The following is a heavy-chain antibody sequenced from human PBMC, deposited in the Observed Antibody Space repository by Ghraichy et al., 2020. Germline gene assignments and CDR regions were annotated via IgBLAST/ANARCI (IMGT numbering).Heavy chain of an antibody. CDR3: VKQGSSSGWSAVGYYHYGLDV. V-gene: IGHV3-64D*09. CDR2: ISSNGGST. Sequence: GGSLRLSCSASGFTFSSYAMHWVRQAPGKGLEYVSAISSNGGSTYYADSVKGRFTISRDNSKNTLYLQMSSLRAEDTAVYYCVKQGSSSGWSAVGYYHYGLDVWGQGTTVTVSS. J-gene: IGHJ6*02. CDR1: GFTFSSYA. D-gene: IGHD6-19*01.